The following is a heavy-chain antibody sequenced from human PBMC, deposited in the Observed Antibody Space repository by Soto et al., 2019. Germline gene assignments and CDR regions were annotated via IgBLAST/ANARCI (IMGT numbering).Heavy chain of an antibody. CDR2: ISSSGSTI. CDR3: ASVIGYYFDN. V-gene: IGHV3-11*01. D-gene: IGHD2-2*03. J-gene: IGHJ4*02. CDR1: GLTFSDYY. Sequence: GGSLRLSCAASGLTFSDYYMSWIRQAPGKGLECVSYISSSGSTIYYADSVKGRFTISRDNAKNSLYLQMDSLRVEDTAVYYCASVIGYYFDNLGQGTLVTVSS.